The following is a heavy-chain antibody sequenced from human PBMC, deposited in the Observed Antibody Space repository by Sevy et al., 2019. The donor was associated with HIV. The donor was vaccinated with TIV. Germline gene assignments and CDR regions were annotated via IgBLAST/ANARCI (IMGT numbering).Heavy chain of an antibody. D-gene: IGHD1-1*01. Sequence: GGSLRLSCAASGFTFSSYGMHWVRQAPGKGLEWVAVISYDGSNKYYADSVKGRFTISRDNSKNTLYLQMNSLRAEDTAVYYCAKVTPFTTGTWGYFDYWGQGTLVTDSS. CDR3: AKVTPFTTGTWGYFDY. J-gene: IGHJ4*02. CDR1: GFTFSSYG. CDR2: ISYDGSNK. V-gene: IGHV3-30*18.